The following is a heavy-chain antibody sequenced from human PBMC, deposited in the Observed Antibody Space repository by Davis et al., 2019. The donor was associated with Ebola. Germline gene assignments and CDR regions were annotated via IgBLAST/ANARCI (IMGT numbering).Heavy chain of an antibody. J-gene: IGHJ4*02. Sequence: PSETLSLTCAVYGGSFSGYYWSWIRQPPGKGLEWIGEINHSGSTNYNPSLKSRVTISVDTSKNQFSLKLSSVTAADTAVYYCAGAPNYYYFDYWGQGTLVTVSS. CDR3: AGAPNYYYFDY. V-gene: IGHV4-34*01. CDR1: GGSFSGYY. CDR2: INHSGST. D-gene: IGHD3-10*01.